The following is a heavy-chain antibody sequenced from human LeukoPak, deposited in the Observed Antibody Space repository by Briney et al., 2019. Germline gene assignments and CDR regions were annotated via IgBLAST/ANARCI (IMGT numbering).Heavy chain of an antibody. Sequence: ASVKVSCKASGYSLTELSIHWVRQAPGKGLEWMGGFDHEGGETIYAQKFQGRVTMTEDTSTDTAYMELSSLRSEDTAVYYCTTDSEYSYGYGGFDSWGQGTLVAVSS. J-gene: IGHJ4*02. CDR3: TTDSEYSYGYGGFDS. CDR2: FDHEGGET. V-gene: IGHV1-24*01. CDR1: GYSLTELS. D-gene: IGHD5-18*01.